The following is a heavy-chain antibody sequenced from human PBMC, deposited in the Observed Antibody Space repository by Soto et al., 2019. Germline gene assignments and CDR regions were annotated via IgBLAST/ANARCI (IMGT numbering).Heavy chain of an antibody. CDR3: AKSMTTTIIEELDY. CDR2: ISGSGGKT. CDR1: GFIFSSYA. J-gene: IGHJ4*02. Sequence: WSLRLSCEASGFIFSSYAMSWVRQAPGKGLVWVSGISGSGGKTYYADSVKGRFTISRDNSKNSLYLQMNSLRAEDTAVYYCAKSMTTTIIEELDYWGQGTLVTVSS. D-gene: IGHD5-12*01. V-gene: IGHV3-23*01.